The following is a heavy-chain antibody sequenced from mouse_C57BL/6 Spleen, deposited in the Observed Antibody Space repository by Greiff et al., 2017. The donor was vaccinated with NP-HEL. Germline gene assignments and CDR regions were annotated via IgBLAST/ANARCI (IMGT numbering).Heavy chain of an antibody. CDR1: GFTFSRYA. D-gene: IGHD1-1*01. J-gene: IGHJ4*01. Sequence: EVKLVESGGGLVKPGGSLKLSCAASGFTFSRYAMSWVRQTPDTRLEWVATISDGGSYTYYPDNVKGRFTISRDNANNNLYLQMSHPKSEDTAMYYCVRERNYGSTYAMDYWGQGTSVTVSS. V-gene: IGHV5-4*01. CDR2: ISDGGSYT. CDR3: VRERNYGSTYAMDY.